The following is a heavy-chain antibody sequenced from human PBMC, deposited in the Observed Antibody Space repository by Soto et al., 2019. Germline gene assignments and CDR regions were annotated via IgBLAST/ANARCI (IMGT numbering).Heavy chain of an antibody. Sequence: VQLLESGGGLVQPGGSLRLSCAASASTFSTYAMSWVRQAPGKGLEWVSAISGSGTKTDYADSVRGRFTISRDNSKNTLYLQMSSLRAEDTAVYYCASFMRIPVAPFDYWGQGTLVTVSS. V-gene: IGHV3-23*01. J-gene: IGHJ4*02. CDR3: ASFMRIPVAPFDY. D-gene: IGHD6-19*01. CDR1: ASTFSTYA. CDR2: ISGSGTKT.